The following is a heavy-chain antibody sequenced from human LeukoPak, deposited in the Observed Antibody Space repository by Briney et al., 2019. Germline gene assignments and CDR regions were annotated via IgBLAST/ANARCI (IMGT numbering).Heavy chain of an antibody. CDR3: ERDLTARGHSYYYDSNGPSDALDI. CDR2: IIPIFGTA. J-gene: IGHJ3*02. D-gene: IGHD3-22*01. V-gene: IGHV1-69*13. Sequence: ASVKVSCKASGGTFISYDISWVRQAPGEGLEWMGGIIPIFGTANYAQKFQGRVTIIADEFMRTAYMEMSRLRAEDTAGCYCERDLTARGHSYYYDSNGPSDALDIWGPGTMVTVSS. CDR1: GGTFISYD.